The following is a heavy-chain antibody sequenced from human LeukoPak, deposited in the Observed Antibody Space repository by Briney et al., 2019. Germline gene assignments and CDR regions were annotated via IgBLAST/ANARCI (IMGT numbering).Heavy chain of an antibody. V-gene: IGHV4-30-4*07. CDR3: ARSLGFGELLYFEY. J-gene: IGHJ4*02. D-gene: IGHD3-10*01. Sequence: SETLSLTCAVTGGSINSGGYTWSWVRQPAGKRLEFLGYLSYSGSNYYTPSLKSRLLISGDTSRGQFSLSLTSVTAADTAVYYCARSLGFGELLYFEYWGQGVLVTVS. CDR1: GGSINSGGYT. CDR2: LSYSGSN.